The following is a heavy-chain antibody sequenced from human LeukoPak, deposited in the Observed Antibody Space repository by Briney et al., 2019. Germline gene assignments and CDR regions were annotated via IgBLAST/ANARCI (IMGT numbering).Heavy chain of an antibody. CDR3: AEIPRD. J-gene: IGHJ4*02. CDR1: GGSMNHHY. CDR2: IYDSGTSATT. Sequence: SETLSLTCTVSGGSMNHHYWSWVRQPPGKEPEWIAYIYDSGTSATTDYNASLKSRVTISMDTSKRQFSLRLDSVTAADTAVYYCAEIPRDWGQGTLVTVSS. V-gene: IGHV4-59*11.